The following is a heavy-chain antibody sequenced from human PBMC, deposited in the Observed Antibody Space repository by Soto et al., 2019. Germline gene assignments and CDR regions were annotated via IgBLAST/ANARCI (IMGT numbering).Heavy chain of an antibody. CDR1: GGSISSYY. Sequence: SETLSLTCTVSGGSISSYYWSWIRQPPGKGLEWIGYIYYSGSTNYNPSLKSRVTISVDTSKNQFSLKLSSVTAADTAVYYCASNSHRKGVPAAIWGDYYYYMDVWGKGTTVTVSS. CDR2: IYYSGST. V-gene: IGHV4-59*01. D-gene: IGHD2-2*01. J-gene: IGHJ6*03. CDR3: ASNSHRKGVPAAIWGDYYYYMDV.